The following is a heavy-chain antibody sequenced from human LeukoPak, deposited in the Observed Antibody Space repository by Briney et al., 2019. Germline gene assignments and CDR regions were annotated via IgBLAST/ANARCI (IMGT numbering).Heavy chain of an antibody. CDR1: EITLSSYG. CDR2: ISFSAGTT. Sequence: GGSLRLSCAASEITLSSYGVSWVRQAAGKGLEWLSAISFSAGTTYYADSVRGRFTISRDNSKNTMYLQLNSLRAEDTAVYYCAKISWDSGGDREKFWGQGTLVTVSS. CDR3: AKISWDSGGDREKF. V-gene: IGHV3-23*01. J-gene: IGHJ4*02. D-gene: IGHD2-21*02.